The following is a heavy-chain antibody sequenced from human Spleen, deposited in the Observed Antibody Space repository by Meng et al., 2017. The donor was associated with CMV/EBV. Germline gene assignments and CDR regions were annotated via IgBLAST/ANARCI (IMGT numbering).Heavy chain of an antibody. CDR3: ASESPYGSGSYYNPPLGY. Sequence: LVKVSCKASGYTFTSYDINWVRQATGQGLEWMGGIIPILGIANYAQKFQGRVTITADKSTSTAYMELSSLRSEDTAVYYCASESPYGSGSYYNPPLGYWGQGTLVTVSS. CDR2: IIPILGIA. CDR1: GYTFTSYD. D-gene: IGHD3-10*01. J-gene: IGHJ4*02. V-gene: IGHV1-69*10.